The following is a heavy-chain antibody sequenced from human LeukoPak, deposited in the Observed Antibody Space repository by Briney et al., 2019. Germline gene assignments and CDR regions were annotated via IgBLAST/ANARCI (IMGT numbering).Heavy chain of an antibody. CDR3: ARVNCSGGNCYSSRGAFDI. J-gene: IGHJ3*02. CDR1: GGSISSSSHY. CDR2: IYYSGST. V-gene: IGHV4-39*07. D-gene: IGHD2-15*01. Sequence: SETLSLTCTVSGGSISSSSHYWGWIRQPPGKGLEWIGSIYYSGSTYCNPSLKTRVTISVNTSKNQFSLKLSSVTAADTALYYCARVNCSGGNCYSSRGAFDIWGQGTMVTVSS.